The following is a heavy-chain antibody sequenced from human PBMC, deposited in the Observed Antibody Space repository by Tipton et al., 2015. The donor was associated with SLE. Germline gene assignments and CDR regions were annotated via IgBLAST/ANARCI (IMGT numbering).Heavy chain of an antibody. J-gene: IGHJ6*03. V-gene: IGHV3-11*04. CDR3: ASSPRGYNWNDVASYYYMDV. CDR2: ISRGGNTI. D-gene: IGHD1-20*01. Sequence: GSLRLSCAASGFIFSDHYMSWIRQAPGKGLEWVSYISRGGNTIYYADSVRGRFTISRDNAKNSMYLQMNSVRDEDTGVYFCASSPRGYNWNDVASYYYMDVWGRGTTVTVSS. CDR1: GFIFSDHY.